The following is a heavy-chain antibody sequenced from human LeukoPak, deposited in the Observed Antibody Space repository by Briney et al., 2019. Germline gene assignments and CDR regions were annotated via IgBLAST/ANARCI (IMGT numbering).Heavy chain of an antibody. D-gene: IGHD3-10*01. Sequence: SETLSLTCTVSGGSISSSSYYWGWIRQPPGKGLEWIGSIYYSGSTYYNPSLKSRVTISVDTSKNQFSLKLSSVTAADTAVYYCARGGWGSGSYLGYYYYYMDVWGKGTTVTISS. CDR2: IYYSGST. CDR3: ARGGWGSGSYLGYYYYYMDV. CDR1: GGSISSSSYY. J-gene: IGHJ6*03. V-gene: IGHV4-39*07.